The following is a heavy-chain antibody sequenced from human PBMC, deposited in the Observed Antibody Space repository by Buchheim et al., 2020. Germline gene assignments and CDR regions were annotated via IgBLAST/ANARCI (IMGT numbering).Heavy chain of an antibody. CDR1: GFTFNRYG. V-gene: IGHV3-33*01. J-gene: IGHJ6*03. Sequence: QVQLVESGGGVVQPGGSLRLSCVASGFTFNRYGMHWVRQAPGKGLEWVAIISSDGTTKSYADSLKGRFTISRANSNNTMHLQMNSLRAEDTGVYHCVTDPPLDAKDQVDVWGKGIT. CDR3: VTDPPLDAKDQVDV. CDR2: ISSDGTTK.